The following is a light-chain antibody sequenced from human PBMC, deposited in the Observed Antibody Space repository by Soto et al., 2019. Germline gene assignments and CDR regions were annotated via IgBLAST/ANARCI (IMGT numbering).Light chain of an antibody. CDR1: QSVSSSY. CDR2: GAS. J-gene: IGKJ1*01. Sequence: EIVLTQSPGTLSLSPGERATLSCRASQSVSSSYLAWYQKKPGQAPRLLIYGASSRATGIPDRFSGGGSGTDFNLTISRLETEDFAVYECQQYGSSTWTFGQGTKVDIK. V-gene: IGKV3-20*01. CDR3: QQYGSSTWT.